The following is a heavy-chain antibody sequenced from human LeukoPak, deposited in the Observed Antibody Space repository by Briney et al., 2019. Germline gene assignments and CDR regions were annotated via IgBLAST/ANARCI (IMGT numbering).Heavy chain of an antibody. V-gene: IGHV4-4*02. CDR3: ARVDYYDSSATDY. Sequence: PSQTLSLTCTVSGGSISSSNWWSWVRQPPGKGLEWIGEIFHSGSTNYNPSLKSRVTISVDKSKNQFSLKLSSVTAADTAVYYCARVDYYDSSATDYWGQGTLVTVSS. CDR2: IFHSGST. J-gene: IGHJ4*02. D-gene: IGHD3-22*01. CDR1: GGSISSSNW.